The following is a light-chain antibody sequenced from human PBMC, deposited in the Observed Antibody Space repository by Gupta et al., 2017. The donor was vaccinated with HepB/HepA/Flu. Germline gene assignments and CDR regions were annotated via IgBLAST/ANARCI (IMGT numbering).Light chain of an antibody. V-gene: IGLV1-40*01. CDR2: GNS. CDR3: QSYDSSRSGWV. CDR1: SSNIGAGYD. Sequence: QSVLTQPPSLSGAPGQSVTISCTGSSSNIGAGYDVHWYQQRPGTAPKLLIYGNSNRPSGVPDRFSGSKSGTSASLDITGLQAEDEADYYCQSYDSSRSGWVFGGGTKLTVL. J-gene: IGLJ3*02.